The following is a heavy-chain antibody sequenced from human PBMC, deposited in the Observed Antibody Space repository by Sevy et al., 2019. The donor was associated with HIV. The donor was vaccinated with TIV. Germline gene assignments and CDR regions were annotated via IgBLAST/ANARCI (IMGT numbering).Heavy chain of an antibody. V-gene: IGHV3-53*01. CDR1: GFTVNTNY. D-gene: IGHD3-22*01. Sequence: GGTLRLSCTASGFTVNTNYMSWVRQAPEKGLEWVSVIYSGGSTYYADSVKGRFTISRDNSKNTVYLQMNSLRAEDTAVYYCAKMRKMDYSLTYYYDSSGYYGAFDIWGQGTMVTVSS. CDR3: AKMRKMDYSLTYYYDSSGYYGAFDI. CDR2: IYSGGST. J-gene: IGHJ3*02.